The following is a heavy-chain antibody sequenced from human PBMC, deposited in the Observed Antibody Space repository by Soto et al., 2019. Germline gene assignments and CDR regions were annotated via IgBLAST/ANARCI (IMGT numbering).Heavy chain of an antibody. D-gene: IGHD3-10*01. CDR1: GGSISSYY. CDR2: IYYSGST. J-gene: IGHJ5*02. Sequence: QVQLQESGPGLVKPSETLSLTCTVSGGSISSYYWSWIRQPPGKGLEWIGYIYYSGSTNYNPSLKSPVTIXGAXSXIQLSLMLSSVTAADPAVYDCARVPSPMVREHPFAPWGQGPLVTVSS. CDR3: ARVPSPMVREHPFAP. V-gene: IGHV4-59*01.